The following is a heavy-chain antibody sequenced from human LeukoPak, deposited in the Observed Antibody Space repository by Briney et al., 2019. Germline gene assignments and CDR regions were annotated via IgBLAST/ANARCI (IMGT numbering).Heavy chain of an antibody. Sequence: SETLSLTCTVSGGSISSGSYYWSWIRQPAGKGLEWIGRIYTSGSTNYNPSLKSRVTISVDTSKNQFSLKLSSVTAADTAVYYCARSGIVVVPAAIRGPASMDVWGKGTTVTVSS. CDR1: GGSISSGSYY. J-gene: IGHJ6*03. CDR3: ARSGIVVVPAAIRGPASMDV. V-gene: IGHV4-61*02. CDR2: IYTSGST. D-gene: IGHD2-2*02.